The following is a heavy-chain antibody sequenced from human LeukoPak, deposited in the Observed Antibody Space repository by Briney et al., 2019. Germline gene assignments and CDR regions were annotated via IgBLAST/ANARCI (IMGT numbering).Heavy chain of an antibody. CDR1: GFTLSDYY. CDR3: ARDLGSKELVPFDY. CDR2: ISSSGSTI. J-gene: IGHJ4*02. Sequence: GGSLRLSCAASGFTLSDYYMSWIRQAPGKGLEWVSYISSSGSTIYYADSVKGRFTISRDNAKNSLYLQMNSLRAEDTAVYYCARDLGSKELVPFDYWGQGTLVTVSS. D-gene: IGHD6-13*01. V-gene: IGHV3-11*04.